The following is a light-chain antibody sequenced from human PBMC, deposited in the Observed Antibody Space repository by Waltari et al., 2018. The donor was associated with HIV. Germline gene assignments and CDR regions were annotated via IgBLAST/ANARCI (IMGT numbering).Light chain of an antibody. CDR1: SANVGNQG. J-gene: IGLJ3*02. Sequence: QAGLTQPPPASTDLPQTATLTCTGNSANVGNQGAVWPQQHQGPPHKLISFSNNTRPSGISERFSASRSGNAASLTIFGLRPEGEGDDYYSAWDASLTIWLFGGGTKLTVL. CDR2: SNN. CDR3: SAWDASLTIWL. V-gene: IGLV10-54*04.